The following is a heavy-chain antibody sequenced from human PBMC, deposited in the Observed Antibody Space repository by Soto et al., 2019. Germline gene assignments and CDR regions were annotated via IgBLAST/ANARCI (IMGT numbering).Heavy chain of an antibody. V-gene: IGHV4-61*03. CDR3: AREYSNSPEAFDF. CDR1: GVSVNSDYYY. CDR2: IYNTGTT. Sequence: SETLSLTCTVSGVSVNSDYYYWSWIRQPPGKGLEWIGHIYNTGTTAYNPSLKSRVTISLDTSRNHFSLCLSSVTAADTAVFYCAREYSNSPEAFDFWGRGTLVTVSS. J-gene: IGHJ4*02. D-gene: IGHD6-6*01.